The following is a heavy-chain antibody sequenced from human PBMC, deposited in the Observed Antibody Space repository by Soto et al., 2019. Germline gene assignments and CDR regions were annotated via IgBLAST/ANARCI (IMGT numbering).Heavy chain of an antibody. J-gene: IGHJ4*02. Sequence: ETLSLTCAVYGGSFSAYFWSWIRQPPGKGLEWIGEINHSGSTNYNPSLKSRVTISLDTSKSHFSLELSSVSAADTAIYYCARERRVVGGYSSSWYDYFDYWGQGTPVTVSS. D-gene: IGHD6-13*01. CDR3: ARERRVVGGYSSSWYDYFDY. CDR2: INHSGST. CDR1: GGSFSAYF. V-gene: IGHV4-34*01.